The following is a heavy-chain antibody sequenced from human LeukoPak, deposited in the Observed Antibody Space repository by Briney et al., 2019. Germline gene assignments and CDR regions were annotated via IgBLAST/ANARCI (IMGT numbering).Heavy chain of an antibody. Sequence: ASVKVSCKASGYTFTSYDINWVRQATGQGLEWMGWMNPNSGNTGYAQKFQGRVTITRNTSISTAYMELSSLRSEDTAVYYCARNLRLLNYMDVWGKGTTVTVSS. V-gene: IGHV1-8*03. J-gene: IGHJ6*03. CDR3: ARNLRLLNYMDV. CDR1: GYTFTSYD. D-gene: IGHD2/OR15-2a*01. CDR2: MNPNSGNT.